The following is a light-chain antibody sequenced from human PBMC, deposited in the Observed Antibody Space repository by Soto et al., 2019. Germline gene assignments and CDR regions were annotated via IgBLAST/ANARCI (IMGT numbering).Light chain of an antibody. CDR2: DAS. CDR3: QHMRT. CDR1: QNINNW. V-gene: IGKV1-5*01. J-gene: IGKJ1*01. Sequence: DIQMTQSPSTLSASIGDRVTITCRASQNINNWIAGYQQKPGKAPKFLIYDASTLESGVPSRFSGSGFGTEFSLTISSLQPDDFGSYYCQHMRTFGQGTKV.